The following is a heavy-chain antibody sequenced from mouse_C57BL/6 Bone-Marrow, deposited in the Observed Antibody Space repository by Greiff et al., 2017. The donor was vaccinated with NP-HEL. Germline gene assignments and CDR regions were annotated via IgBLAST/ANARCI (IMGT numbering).Heavy chain of an antibody. V-gene: IGHV3-6*01. CDR2: ISYDGSN. CDR3: ARDADSSGRGYYAMDY. CDR1: GYSITSGYY. Sequence: EVKLMESGPGLVKPSQSLSLTCSVTGYSITSGYYWNWIRQFPGNKLEWMGYISYDGSNNYNPYLKNRISITRDTSKNQFFLKLNSVTTEDTATYYCARDADSSGRGYYAMDYWGQGTSVTVSS. D-gene: IGHD3-2*02. J-gene: IGHJ4*01.